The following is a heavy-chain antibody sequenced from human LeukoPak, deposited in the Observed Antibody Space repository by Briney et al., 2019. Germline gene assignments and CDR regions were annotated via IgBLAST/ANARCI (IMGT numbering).Heavy chain of an antibody. CDR1: GYTFNGYY. Sequence: ASVKVFCKASGYTFNGYYMHWVRQAPGQGLEWMGWINPNSGGTNYAQKFQGRVTMTRDTSISTAYMELRRLRSDDTAVYYCARGCSGGSCYDYWGQGTLVTVSS. CDR3: ARGCSGGSCYDY. J-gene: IGHJ4*02. CDR2: INPNSGGT. V-gene: IGHV1-2*02. D-gene: IGHD2-15*01.